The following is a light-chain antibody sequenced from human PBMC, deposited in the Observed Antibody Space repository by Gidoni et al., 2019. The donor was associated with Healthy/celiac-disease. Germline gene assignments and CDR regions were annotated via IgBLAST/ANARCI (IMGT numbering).Light chain of an antibody. CDR2: DVS. CDR1: SSDVGGYNY. V-gene: IGLV2-14*01. J-gene: IGLJ2*01. CDR3: SSYTSSSTGV. Sequence: QSALPQPASVSGSPGRSITISCTGPSSDVGGYNYVSWYQQHPGKAPKLMIYDVSNRPSGVSNRFSGSKSGNTASLTISGLQAEDEADYYCSSYTSSSTGVFGGGTKLTVL.